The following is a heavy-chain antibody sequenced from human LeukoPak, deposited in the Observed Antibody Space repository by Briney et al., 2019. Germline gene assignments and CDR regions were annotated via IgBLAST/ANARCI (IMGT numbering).Heavy chain of an antibody. V-gene: IGHV4-4*07. J-gene: IGHJ6*03. CDR1: GGSISSYY. CDR3: ASDPSNYYYMDV. CDR2: IYTSGST. Sequence: SETLSLTCTVSGGSISSYYWSWIRQPAGKGLEWIGRIYTSGSTNYNPSLKSRVTMSVDTSKNQFSLKLSSVTAADTSVYYCASDPSNYYYMDVWGKGTTVTVSS.